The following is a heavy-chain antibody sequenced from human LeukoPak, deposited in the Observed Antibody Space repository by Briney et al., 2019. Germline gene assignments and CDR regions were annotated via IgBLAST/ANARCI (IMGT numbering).Heavy chain of an antibody. D-gene: IGHD3-10*01. CDR1: GYTFTSYG. CDR2: ISAYNGNT. Sequence: GASVKVSCKASGYTFTSYGISWVRQAPGQGLEWMGWISAYNGNTNYAQKLQGRVTMTTDTSTSTAYMELRSLRSDDTAVYYCARVGRYGSGARPYYYYYMDVWGKGTTVTVSS. J-gene: IGHJ6*03. CDR3: ARVGRYGSGARPYYYYYMDV. V-gene: IGHV1-18*01.